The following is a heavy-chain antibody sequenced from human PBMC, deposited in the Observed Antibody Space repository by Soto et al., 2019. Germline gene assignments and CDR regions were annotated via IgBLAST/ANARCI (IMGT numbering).Heavy chain of an antibody. Sequence: SVKVSCKASGGTFSSYSISWVRQAPGQRLEWMGGIIPIFGTANYAQKFQGRVTITADESTSTAYMELSSLRTKDTAVYYWAREAACDSYGHPHWLFWGQGTLVNVSS. CDR1: GGTFSSYS. V-gene: IGHV1-69*13. CDR3: AREAACDSYGHPHWLF. D-gene: IGHD5-18*01. J-gene: IGHJ4*02. CDR2: IIPIFGTA.